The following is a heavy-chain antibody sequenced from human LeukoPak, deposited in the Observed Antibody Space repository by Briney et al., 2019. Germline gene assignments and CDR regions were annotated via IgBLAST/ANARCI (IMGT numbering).Heavy chain of an antibody. CDR2: IYYSGST. Sequence: PSETLSLTCTVSGGSISSYYWSWIRQPPGKGLEWIGYIYYSGSTNYNPSLKSRVTISVDTSKNQFSLKLSSVTAADTAVYYCARTDTAMVVFDYWGQGTLVTVSS. J-gene: IGHJ4*02. V-gene: IGHV4-59*08. D-gene: IGHD5-18*01. CDR1: GGSISSYY. CDR3: ARTDTAMVVFDY.